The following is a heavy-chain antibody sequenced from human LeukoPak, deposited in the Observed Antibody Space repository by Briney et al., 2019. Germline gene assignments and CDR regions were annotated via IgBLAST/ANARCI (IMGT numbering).Heavy chain of an antibody. V-gene: IGHV3-21*01. CDR2: ISSSSSYI. D-gene: IGHD3-10*02. CDR1: GFTFSSYS. Sequence: GGSLRPSCAASGFTFSSYSMNWVRQAPGKGLEWVSSISSSSSYIYYADSVKGRFTISRDNAKNSLYLQMNSLRAEDTAVYYCARDHTVRGVIIWYFDYWGQGTLVTVSS. J-gene: IGHJ4*02. CDR3: ARDHTVRGVIIWYFDY.